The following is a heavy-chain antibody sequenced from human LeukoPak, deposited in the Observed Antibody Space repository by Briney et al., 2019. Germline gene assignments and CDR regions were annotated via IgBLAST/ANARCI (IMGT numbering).Heavy chain of an antibody. CDR3: ARGNYYDSSGYQDYYYYYYMDV. CDR2: IYYTGST. J-gene: IGHJ6*03. D-gene: IGHD3-22*01. Sequence: PSETLSLTCTVSGGSISTYYWSWIRQPPGKGLEWIGYIYYTGSTSYNPSLKSRVTMSVDTSKNQFSLKLSSVTAADTAVYYCARGNYYDSSGYQDYYYYYYMDVWGKGTTVTISS. V-gene: IGHV4-59*12. CDR1: GGSISTYY.